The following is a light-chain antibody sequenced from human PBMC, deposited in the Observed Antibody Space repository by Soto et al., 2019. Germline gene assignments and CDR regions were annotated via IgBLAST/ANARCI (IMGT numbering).Light chain of an antibody. CDR3: QQYNSWPRT. J-gene: IGKJ1*01. V-gene: IGKV3-15*01. CDR2: AAS. Sequence: IEMTQSPATLSVSLGERVTHSCRASRSVNSNFAWYQQRPGQAPRLLIYAASSRASGVPVRFSGSGSGTEFTLTISSLQSEDFAVYYCQQYNSWPRTFGQGTKVEIK. CDR1: RSVNSN.